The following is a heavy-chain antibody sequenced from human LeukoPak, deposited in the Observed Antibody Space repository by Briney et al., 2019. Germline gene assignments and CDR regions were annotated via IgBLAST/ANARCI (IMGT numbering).Heavy chain of an antibody. D-gene: IGHD5-12*01. V-gene: IGHV3-23*01. CDR1: GFAFNTYV. CDR2: INGGGSNT. J-gene: IGHJ4*02. CDR3: ASRTSGYNY. Sequence: GGSLRLSCVASGFAFNTYVMSWVRQAPGKGLEWVAAINGGGSNTYYADSVKGRFTISRDNSKNTLYLQMNSLRADDTAVYYCASRTSGYNYWGQGTLVTVSS.